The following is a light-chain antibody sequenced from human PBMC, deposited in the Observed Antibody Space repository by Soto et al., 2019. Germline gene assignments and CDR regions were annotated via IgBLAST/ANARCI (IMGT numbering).Light chain of an antibody. J-gene: IGLJ2*01. CDR3: QSYDSSLSAVV. Sequence: QSALTQPPSVSGAPGQRVTISCTGSSSNNGAGYDVHWYQQLPGTAPKLLIYGNSNRPSGVPDRFSGSKSGTSASLAITGLQAEDEADYYCQSYDSSLSAVVFGGGTKLTVL. V-gene: IGLV1-40*01. CDR2: GNS. CDR1: SSNNGAGYD.